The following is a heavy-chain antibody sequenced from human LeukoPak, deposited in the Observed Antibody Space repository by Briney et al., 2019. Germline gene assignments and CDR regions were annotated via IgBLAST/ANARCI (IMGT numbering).Heavy chain of an antibody. CDR1: GFTVITND. J-gene: IGHJ4*02. V-gene: IGHV3-53*01. CDR3: AGGVKPLAANPLAY. D-gene: IGHD2-15*01. Sequence: PGGSLGLSCAASGFTVITNDMTWVRQAPGKGLEWVSVLYSDGNTKYADSVQGRFTISRDNSKNTLYLEMNSLSPDDTAVYYCAGGVKPLAANPLAYGGQGPLVPVSS. CDR2: LYSDGNT.